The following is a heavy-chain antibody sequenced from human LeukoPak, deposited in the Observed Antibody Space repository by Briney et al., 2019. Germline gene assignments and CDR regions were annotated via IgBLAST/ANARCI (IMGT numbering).Heavy chain of an antibody. J-gene: IGHJ4*02. CDR1: GYTFTSYS. CDR3: ARRNMYYFDY. Sequence: ASVKVSCKASGYTFTSYSMHWVRQAPGQGLEWMGIINPSGGSTSLAQKFQARVTMTRDMSTSTVYMELSSLRSEDTAVYYCARRNMYYFDYWGQGTLVTVSS. D-gene: IGHD3-16*01. V-gene: IGHV1-46*01. CDR2: INPSGGST.